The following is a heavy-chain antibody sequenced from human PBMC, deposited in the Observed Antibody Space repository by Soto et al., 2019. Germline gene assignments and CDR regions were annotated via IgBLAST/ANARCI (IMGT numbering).Heavy chain of an antibody. V-gene: IGHV3-23*01. D-gene: IGHD3-22*01. J-gene: IGHJ2*01. CDR2: ISGSGGST. Sequence: EVQLLESGGGLVQPGGSLRLSCAASGFTFSSYAMSWVRQAPGKGLEWVSAISGSGGSTYYADSVKGRFTISRANSKNTLYLQMNSRRAEDTAVYYCAKSRDSSGYYYWYFDLWGRGTLVTVSS. CDR1: GFTFSSYA. CDR3: AKSRDSSGYYYWYFDL.